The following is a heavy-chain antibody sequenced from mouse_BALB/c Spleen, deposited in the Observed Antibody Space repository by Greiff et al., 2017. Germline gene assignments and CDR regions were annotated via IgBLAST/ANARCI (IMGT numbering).Heavy chain of an antibody. V-gene: IGHV5-6-5*01. CDR3: ARQGNRYDDAMDY. D-gene: IGHD2-14*01. CDR2: ISSGGST. J-gene: IGHJ4*01. Sequence: EVKLQESGGGLVKPGGSLKLSCAASGFTFSSYAMSWVRQTPEKRLEWVASISSGGSTYYPDSVKGRFTISRDNARNILYLQMSSLRSEDTAMYYCARQGNRYDDAMDYWGQGTSVTVSS. CDR1: GFTFSSYA.